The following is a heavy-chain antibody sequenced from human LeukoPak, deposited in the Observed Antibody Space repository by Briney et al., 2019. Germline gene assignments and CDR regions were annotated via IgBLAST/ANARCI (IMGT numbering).Heavy chain of an antibody. D-gene: IGHD3-9*01. CDR1: GFTFSSYG. J-gene: IGHJ4*02. CDR3: ARGPFDWLLHMGFDY. CDR2: IWYDGSNK. V-gene: IGHV3-33*01. Sequence: PGRSLRLSCAASGFTFSSYGMHWVRQAPGKGLEWVAVIWYDGSNKYYADSVKGRFTISRDNSKNTLYLQMNSLRAEDTDVYYCARGPFDWLLHMGFDYWGQGTLVTVSS.